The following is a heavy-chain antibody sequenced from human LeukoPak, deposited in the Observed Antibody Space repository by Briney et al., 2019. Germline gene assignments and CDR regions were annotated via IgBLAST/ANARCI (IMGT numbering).Heavy chain of an antibody. J-gene: IGHJ4*02. Sequence: GGSLRLSCAASGFTFRTYAMSWVRQAPGKGLEWVSGISGSGGSTYYADSVKGRFTISRDNSKNTLYLQMNSLRAEDTAVYYCARTRLYYYDSSGYGDFDYWGQGTLVTVSS. D-gene: IGHD3-22*01. V-gene: IGHV3-23*01. CDR3: ARTRLYYYDSSGYGDFDY. CDR2: ISGSGGST. CDR1: GFTFRTYA.